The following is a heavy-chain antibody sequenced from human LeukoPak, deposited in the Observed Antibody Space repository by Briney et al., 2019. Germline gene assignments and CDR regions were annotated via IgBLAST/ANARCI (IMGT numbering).Heavy chain of an antibody. CDR1: GFTLSSYE. J-gene: IGHJ4*02. Sequence: GGSLRLSCAASGFTLSSYEVNWVRQAPGKGLEWVSYISTSGSTKYYADSVKGRFTISRDNAENSLYLQLNSLRDEDRAVYYCASQSRYCSGGSCFPLFDYWSQGTLVTVSS. V-gene: IGHV3-48*03. CDR3: ASQSRYCSGGSCFPLFDY. D-gene: IGHD2-15*01. CDR2: ISTSGSTK.